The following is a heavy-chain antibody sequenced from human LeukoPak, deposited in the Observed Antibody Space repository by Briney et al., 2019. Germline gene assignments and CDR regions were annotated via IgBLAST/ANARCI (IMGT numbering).Heavy chain of an antibody. V-gene: IGHV3-49*04. CDR3: TRGMITFGGVIASY. Sequence: GGSLRLSCTASGFTFGDYAMSWVRQAPGKGLEWVGFIRNKAYGGTTEYAASVKGRFTISRDDSKSIAYLQMNSLKTEDTAVYYCTRGMITFGGVIASYGGQGTLVTVSS. D-gene: IGHD3-16*02. J-gene: IGHJ4*02. CDR2: IRNKAYGGTT. CDR1: GFTFGDYA.